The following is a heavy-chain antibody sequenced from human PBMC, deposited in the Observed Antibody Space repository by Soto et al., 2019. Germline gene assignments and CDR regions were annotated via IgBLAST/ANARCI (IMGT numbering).Heavy chain of an antibody. CDR1: GGTFSSYT. J-gene: IGHJ4*02. CDR3: AITVTKEYYFDY. CDR2: IIPILGIA. Sequence: QVQLMQSGAEVKKPGSSVKVSCKASGGTFSSYTISWVRQAPGQGLEWMGRIIPILGIANYAQKFQGRVTITADKSTSTAYMELSSLRSEDTAVYYCAITVTKEYYFDYWGQGTLVTVSS. D-gene: IGHD4-17*01. V-gene: IGHV1-69*02.